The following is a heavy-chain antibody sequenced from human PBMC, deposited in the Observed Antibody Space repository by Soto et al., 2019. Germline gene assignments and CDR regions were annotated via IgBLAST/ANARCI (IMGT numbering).Heavy chain of an antibody. CDR2: INSDGSST. Sequence: GGSLRLSCAASGFTFRSYWMQWVRQAPGKGLVWVSWINSDGSSTSYADSVKGRFTISRDDSKSIAYLQMNSLKIEDTAVYYCSRGSAKKNWFDPWGQGTLVTVSS. V-gene: IGHV3-74*01. CDR3: SRGSAKKNWFDP. CDR1: GFTFRSYW. J-gene: IGHJ5*02.